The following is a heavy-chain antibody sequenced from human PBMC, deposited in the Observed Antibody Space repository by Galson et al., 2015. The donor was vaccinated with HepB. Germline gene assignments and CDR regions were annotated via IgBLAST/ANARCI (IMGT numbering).Heavy chain of an antibody. CDR2: IIPILGIA. CDR1: GGTFSSYT. V-gene: IGHV1-69*04. J-gene: IGHJ4*02. Sequence: SVKVSCKASGGTFSSYTISWVRQAPGQGLEWMGRIIPILGIANYAQKFQGRVTITADKSTSTAYMELSSLRSEDTAVYYCARETRIAAAGNFSGRLEYWGQGTLVTVSS. CDR3: ARETRIAAAGNFSGRLEY. D-gene: IGHD6-13*01.